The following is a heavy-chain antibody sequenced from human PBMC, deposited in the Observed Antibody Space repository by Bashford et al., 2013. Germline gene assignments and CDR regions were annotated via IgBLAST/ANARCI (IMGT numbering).Heavy chain of an antibody. J-gene: IGHJ5*02. D-gene: IGHD3-3*01. CDR2: IDPNSGYS. Sequence: WVRQAPGQGLELMGYIDPNSGYSVCVQRFQGRVTLTRDVSVSTVFMELSGLRFDDTAIYYCARESGPESGPSKSDNWFAPWGPGTLVTVSS. V-gene: IGHV1-2*02. CDR3: ARESGPESGPSKSDNWFAP.